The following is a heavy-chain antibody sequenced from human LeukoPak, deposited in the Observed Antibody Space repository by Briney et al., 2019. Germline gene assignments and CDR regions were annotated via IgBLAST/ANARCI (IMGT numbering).Heavy chain of an antibody. CDR2: INPNSGGT. D-gene: IGHD3-10*01. Sequence: ASVKVSCKASGYTFNGYYIHWVRQAPGQGLEWMGWINPNSGGTNYAQKFQGRVTMTRDTSISTAYMELSRLRSDDTAVYYCAREDQASSGFDYWGQGTLVTVSS. CDR3: AREDQASSGFDY. CDR1: GYTFNGYY. V-gene: IGHV1-2*02. J-gene: IGHJ4*02.